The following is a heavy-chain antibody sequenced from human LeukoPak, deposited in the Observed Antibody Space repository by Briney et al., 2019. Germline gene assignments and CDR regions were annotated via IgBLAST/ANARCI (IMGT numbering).Heavy chain of an antibody. D-gene: IGHD2-8*02. Sequence: PSETLSLTCTVSGGSISSGGYYWSWIRQHPGKGLEWIGYIYYSGSTYYNPSLKSRVTISVDTSKNQFSLKLSSVTAADTAVYYCARVNRVRVPGGAGYYYYMEVWGKGTTVTVSS. J-gene: IGHJ6*03. CDR2: IYYSGST. V-gene: IGHV4-31*03. CDR1: GGSISSGGYY. CDR3: ARVNRVRVPGGAGYYYYMEV.